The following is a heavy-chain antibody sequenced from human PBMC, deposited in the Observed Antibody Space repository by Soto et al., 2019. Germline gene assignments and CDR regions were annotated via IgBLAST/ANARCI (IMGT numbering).Heavy chain of an antibody. Sequence: QVELVQSGAQVKKPGSAVKVSCKASGGSFNMYAMNWVRQAPGHGLEWMGGILPIFDAPRYSEQFQGRVTITVDESTSTAYMELSSLRSDDTDISYCTRASGSGGVMGGFDYCGQGALVTVSS. D-gene: IGHD3-16*01. CDR1: GGSFNMYA. V-gene: IGHV1-69*01. CDR2: ILPIFDAP. CDR3: TRASGSGGVMGGFDY. J-gene: IGHJ4*02.